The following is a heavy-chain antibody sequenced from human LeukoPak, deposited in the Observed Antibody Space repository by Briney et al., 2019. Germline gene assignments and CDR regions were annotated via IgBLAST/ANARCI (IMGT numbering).Heavy chain of an antibody. Sequence: GASVKVSCEASGGTFSSYAISWVRQAPGQGLEWMGRIIPILGIANYAQKFQGRVTITADKSTSTAYMELSSLRSEDTAVYYCARDGGAIVVVVAANWFDPWGQGTLVTVSS. J-gene: IGHJ5*02. CDR2: IIPILGIA. V-gene: IGHV1-69*04. D-gene: IGHD2-15*01. CDR1: GGTFSSYA. CDR3: ARDGGAIVVVVAANWFDP.